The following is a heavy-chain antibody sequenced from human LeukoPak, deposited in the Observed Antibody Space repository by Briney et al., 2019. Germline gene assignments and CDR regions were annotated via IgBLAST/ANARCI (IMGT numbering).Heavy chain of an antibody. CDR1: GFTFSSYA. V-gene: IGHV3-23*01. CDR2: ISGSGGST. D-gene: IGHD5-24*01. CDR3: AAVVEMATDY. J-gene: IGHJ4*02. Sequence: GGSLRLSCAASGFTFSSYAMSWVRQAPGKGLEWVSAISGSGGSTYYADSVKGRFTISRDNSKNTPYLQMNSLRAEDTAVYYCAAVVEMATDYWGQGTLVTVSS.